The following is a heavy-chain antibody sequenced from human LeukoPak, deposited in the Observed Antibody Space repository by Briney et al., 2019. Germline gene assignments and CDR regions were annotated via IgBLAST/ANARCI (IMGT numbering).Heavy chain of an antibody. J-gene: IGHJ3*02. V-gene: IGHV4-30-2*01. Sequence: SQTLSLTCTVSGGSISSGANYCSWIRQPPGRGLEWIGYISHSESAYYSPSLESRITISVDRSKNQFSLKLKSVTAADTAIYYCARDGGTTSNPSHDTFAIWGQGTMVAVSS. CDR3: ARDGGTTSNPSHDTFAI. CDR1: GGSISSGANY. CDR2: ISHSESA. D-gene: IGHD4-11*01.